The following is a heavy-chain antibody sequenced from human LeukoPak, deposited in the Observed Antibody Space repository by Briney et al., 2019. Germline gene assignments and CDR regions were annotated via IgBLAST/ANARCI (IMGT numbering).Heavy chain of an antibody. Sequence: ASVKVSCKASGCTFTGYYMHWVRQAPGQGLEWMGWINPNSGGTNYAQKFQGRVTMTRDTSISTAYMELSRLRSDDTAVYYCARAIYSYGSIWFDPWGQGTLVTVSS. CDR2: INPNSGGT. CDR3: ARAIYSYGSIWFDP. D-gene: IGHD5-18*01. J-gene: IGHJ5*02. V-gene: IGHV1-2*02. CDR1: GCTFTGYY.